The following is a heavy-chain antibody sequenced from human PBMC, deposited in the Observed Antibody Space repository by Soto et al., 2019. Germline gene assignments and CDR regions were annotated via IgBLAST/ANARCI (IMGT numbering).Heavy chain of an antibody. V-gene: IGHV1-18*01. Sequence: ASVKVSCTASGYTFTSYGISWVRQAPGQGLEWMGWISAYNGNTNYAQKLQGRVTMTTDTSTSIAYMELRSLRSDDTALYYCARVRVLERSPGRWFDPWGQGTLVTVSS. D-gene: IGHD3-3*01. CDR2: ISAYNGNT. CDR1: GYTFTSYG. J-gene: IGHJ5*02. CDR3: ARVRVLERSPGRWFDP.